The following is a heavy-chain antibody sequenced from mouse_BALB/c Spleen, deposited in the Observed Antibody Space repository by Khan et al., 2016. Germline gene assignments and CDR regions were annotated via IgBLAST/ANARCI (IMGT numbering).Heavy chain of an antibody. CDR3: GSEGACYYGYDYAMDY. Sequence: QVQLQQSGPEVVRPGVSVKISCKGSGYTFTDYAMHWVKQSHTKSLEWIGLITTYNGNANYTQTFTGKATMTVDQSASTAHMELARLTAEDSAIYYCGSEGACYYGYDYAMDYWGQVTSVTDYS. J-gene: IGHJ4*01. CDR1: GYTFTDYA. V-gene: IGHV1S137*01. D-gene: IGHD2-1*01. CDR2: ITTYNGNA.